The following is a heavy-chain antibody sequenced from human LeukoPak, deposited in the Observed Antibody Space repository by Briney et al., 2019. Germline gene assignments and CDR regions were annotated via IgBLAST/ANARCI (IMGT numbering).Heavy chain of an antibody. CDR3: ATYINWVAGDV. Sequence: GGSLRLSCAASVFTFSESWMTWVRQVPGQGLEWVAHINHEGGGIQYVDSVKGRFTISRDNAKGSVYLQMNSLRAEDTAIYHCATYINWVAGDVWGQGTTVSVSS. CDR2: INHEGGGI. J-gene: IGHJ6*02. V-gene: IGHV3-7*01. D-gene: IGHD1-1*01. CDR1: VFTFSESW.